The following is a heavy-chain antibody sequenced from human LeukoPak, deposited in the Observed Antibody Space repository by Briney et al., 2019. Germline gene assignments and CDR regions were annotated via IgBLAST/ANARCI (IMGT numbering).Heavy chain of an antibody. V-gene: IGHV3-30-3*01. J-gene: IGHJ6*02. Sequence: EWVAVMSFDGTHIYYADSVKGLFTISRDNSKNTLYLQMNSLRAEDTAVYYCARCSGYGMDVWGQGTTVTVSS. CDR3: ARCSGYGMDV. CDR2: MSFDGTHI. D-gene: IGHD3-10*02.